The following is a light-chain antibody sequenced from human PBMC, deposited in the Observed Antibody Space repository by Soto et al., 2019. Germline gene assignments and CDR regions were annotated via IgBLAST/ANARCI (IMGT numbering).Light chain of an antibody. J-gene: IGKJ2*01. CDR2: AAS. CDR3: LQHDSFPYT. V-gene: IGKV1-17*02. Sequence: DIQMTQSPSSLSASVGHTVTITCRASQDVRSDLGWYQHKPGKAPKRLIYAASRLQGGVPSRFSGSRYATKFTLTIGNLQPKDFATYYCLQHDSFPYTFGQGTRLEI. CDR1: QDVRSD.